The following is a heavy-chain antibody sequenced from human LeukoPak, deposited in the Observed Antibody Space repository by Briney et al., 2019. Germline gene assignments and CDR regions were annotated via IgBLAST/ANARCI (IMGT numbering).Heavy chain of an antibody. Sequence: SETLSLTCTVSGGSISSSSYYWGWIRQPPGKGLEWLGRIYYSGSTYYNPSLKSRVTISVDTSKNQFSLKLSSVTAADTAVYYCARRGYYYGSGSTGMDVWGQGTTVTVSS. CDR1: GGSISSSSYY. D-gene: IGHD3-10*01. CDR3: ARRGYYYGSGSTGMDV. J-gene: IGHJ6*02. V-gene: IGHV4-39*07. CDR2: IYYSGST.